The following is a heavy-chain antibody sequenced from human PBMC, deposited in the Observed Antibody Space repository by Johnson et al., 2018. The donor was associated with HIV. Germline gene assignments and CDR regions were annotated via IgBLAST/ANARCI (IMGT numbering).Heavy chain of an antibody. D-gene: IGHD3-22*01. Sequence: VQLVESGGGVVQPGRSLRLSCAASGFTFSSYAMSWVRQAPGKGLEWVSAISGSGGSTYYADSVKGRFTISRDNSKNTLYLQMNSLRAEDTAVYYCARDAPNFFHSSGVRDDAFDIWGPGTMVTVSS. CDR3: ARDAPNFFHSSGVRDDAFDI. J-gene: IGHJ3*02. CDR1: GFTFSSYA. V-gene: IGHV3-23*04. CDR2: ISGSGGST.